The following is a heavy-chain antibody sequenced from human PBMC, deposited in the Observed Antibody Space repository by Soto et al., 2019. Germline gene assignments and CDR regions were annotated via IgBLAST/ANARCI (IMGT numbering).Heavy chain of an antibody. CDR1: GYTFTSYD. CDR2: MNPNSGNT. J-gene: IGHJ6*02. CDR3: ARGGGELVPTVYYYYGMDV. Sequence: ASVKVSCKASGYTFTSYDINWVRQATGQGLEWMGWMNPNSGNTGYAQKFQGRVTMTRNTSISTAYMELSSLRSEDTAVYYCARGGGELVPTVYYYYGMDVWGQGTTVTVSS. D-gene: IGHD6-6*01. V-gene: IGHV1-8*01.